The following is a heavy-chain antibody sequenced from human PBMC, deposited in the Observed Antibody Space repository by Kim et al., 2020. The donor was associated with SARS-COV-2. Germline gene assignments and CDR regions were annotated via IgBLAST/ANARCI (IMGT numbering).Heavy chain of an antibody. CDR3: AKGSMIVVVIDDAFDI. D-gene: IGHD3-22*01. V-gene: IGHV3-23*01. Sequence: SVKGRFTISRDNSKNTLYLQMNSLRAEDTAVYYCAKGSMIVVVIDDAFDIWGQGTMVTVSS. J-gene: IGHJ3*02.